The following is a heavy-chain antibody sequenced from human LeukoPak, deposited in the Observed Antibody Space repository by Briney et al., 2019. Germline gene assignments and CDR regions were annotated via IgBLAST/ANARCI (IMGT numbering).Heavy chain of an antibody. CDR2: ISGSGGST. J-gene: IGHJ4*02. Sequence: PGGSLRLSCAASGFTSSSYAMSWVRQAPGKGLEWVSAISGSGGSTYYADSVKGRFTISRDNSKNTLYLQMNSLRAEDTAVYYCAKPPYCSGGSCYFFDYWGQGTLVTVSS. CDR3: AKPPYCSGGSCYFFDY. D-gene: IGHD2-15*01. V-gene: IGHV3-23*01. CDR1: GFTSSSYA.